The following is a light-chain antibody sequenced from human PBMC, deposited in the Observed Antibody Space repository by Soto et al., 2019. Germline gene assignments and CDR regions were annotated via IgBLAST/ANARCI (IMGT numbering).Light chain of an antibody. CDR1: QSVSSSY. J-gene: IGKJ1*01. V-gene: IGKV3-20*01. Sequence: EIVLTQSPGTLSLSPGERATLSCRASQSVSSSYLAWYQQKPGQAPRLLIYGASSRATGIPDRFSGSGSGTEFTLTISSLQSEDFAIYYCQQYNSILRTFGQGTKVDIK. CDR2: GAS. CDR3: QQYNSILRT.